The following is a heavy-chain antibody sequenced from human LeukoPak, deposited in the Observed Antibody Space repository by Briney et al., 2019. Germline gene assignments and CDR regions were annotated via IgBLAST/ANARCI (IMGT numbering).Heavy chain of an antibody. CDR1: GFTFSSYG. J-gene: IGHJ6*02. V-gene: IGHV3-30*18. CDR2: ISYDGSNK. Sequence: GGSLTLSCAASGFTFSSYGMHWVRQAPGKGLEWVAVISYDGSNKYYADSVKGRFTISRDNSKNTLYLQMNSLRAEDTAVYYCAKDVILTGYYYYYYGMDVWGQGTTVTVSS. D-gene: IGHD3-9*01. CDR3: AKDVILTGYYYYYYGMDV.